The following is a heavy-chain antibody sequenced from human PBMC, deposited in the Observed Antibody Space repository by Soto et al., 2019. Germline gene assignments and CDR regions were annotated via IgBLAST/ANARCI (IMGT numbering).Heavy chain of an antibody. D-gene: IGHD3-10*01. J-gene: IGHJ4*02. Sequence: QVQLVQSGAEVKKPGSSVKVSCKASGGTFSSYTISWVRQAPGQGLEWMGRIIPILGIANYAQKFQGRVTMTADKSTRTSLMELSSLRSEDTAVYYCASEEYYYGSGAFFDYWGQGTLVTVSS. CDR1: GGTFSSYT. CDR2: IIPILGIA. CDR3: ASEEYYYGSGAFFDY. V-gene: IGHV1-69*02.